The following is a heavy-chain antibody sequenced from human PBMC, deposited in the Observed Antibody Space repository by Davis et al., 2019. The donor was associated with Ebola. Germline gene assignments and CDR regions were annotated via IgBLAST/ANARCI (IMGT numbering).Heavy chain of an antibody. CDR3: AKGTVAGY. CDR2: ISYDGSNK. Sequence: GGSLRLSCSASGFILSGFVMHWVRQAPGKGLEWVAVISYDGSNKYYADSVKGRFTISRDNSKNTLYLQMNSLRAEDTAVYYCAKGTVAGYWGQGTLVTVSS. D-gene: IGHD4-23*01. V-gene: IGHV3-30*18. CDR1: GFILSGFV. J-gene: IGHJ4*02.